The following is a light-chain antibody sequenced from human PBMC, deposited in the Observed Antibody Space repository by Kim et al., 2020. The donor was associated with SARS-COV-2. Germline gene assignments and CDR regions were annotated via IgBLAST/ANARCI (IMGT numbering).Light chain of an antibody. CDR3: QQSYSSPRT. CDR2: GAS. J-gene: IGKJ2*01. Sequence: SASVRDRVTITCRASQTISTFLNWYQQKPGKAPKFLIYGASSLQSGVPSRFSGSGSGTDFTLTITSLQPEDFATYYCQQSYSSPRTFGQGTKLEIK. V-gene: IGKV1-39*01. CDR1: QTISTF.